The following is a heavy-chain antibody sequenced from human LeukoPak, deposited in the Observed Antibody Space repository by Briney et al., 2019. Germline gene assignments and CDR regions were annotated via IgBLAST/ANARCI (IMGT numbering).Heavy chain of an antibody. V-gene: IGHV4-30-2*01. CDR1: GGSISSGGYY. J-gene: IGHJ5*02. Sequence: PSQTLSLTCTVSGGSISSGGYYWSWIRQPPGKGLEWIGYIYHSGSTYYNPSLKSRVTISVDRSKSQFSLKLTSVTAADTAVYYCARKGYSISRYSPWGQGTLVTVSS. D-gene: IGHD6-13*01. CDR2: IYHSGST. CDR3: ARKGYSISRYSP.